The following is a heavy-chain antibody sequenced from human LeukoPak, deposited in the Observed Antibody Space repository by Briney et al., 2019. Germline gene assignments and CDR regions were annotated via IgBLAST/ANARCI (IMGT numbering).Heavy chain of an antibody. D-gene: IGHD3-9*01. CDR2: IYYSGST. V-gene: IGHV4-39*01. CDR3: ASQKTYYDILTGYYKTRFDY. CDR1: GFTFSSYSMN. Sequence: GSLRLSCAASGFTFSSYSMNWVRQPPGKGLEWIGSIYYSGSTYYNPSLKSRVTISVDTSKNQFSLKLSSVTAADTAVYYCASQKTYYDILTGYYKTRFDYWGQGTLVTVSS. J-gene: IGHJ4*02.